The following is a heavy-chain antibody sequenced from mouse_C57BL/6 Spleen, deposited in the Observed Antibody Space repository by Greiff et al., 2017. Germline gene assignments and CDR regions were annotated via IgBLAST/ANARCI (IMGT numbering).Heavy chain of an antibody. V-gene: IGHV1-54*01. D-gene: IGHD1-1*01. CDR2: INPGSGGT. CDR3: ARAYYYGSSHYFDY. CDR1: GYAFTNYL. Sequence: VQLQQSGAELVRPGTSVKVSCKASGYAFTNYLIEWVKQRPGQGLEWIGVINPGSGGTNYNEKFKGKATLTADKSSSTAYMQLSSLTSEDSAVYFGARAYYYGSSHYFDYWGQGTTLTVSS. J-gene: IGHJ2*01.